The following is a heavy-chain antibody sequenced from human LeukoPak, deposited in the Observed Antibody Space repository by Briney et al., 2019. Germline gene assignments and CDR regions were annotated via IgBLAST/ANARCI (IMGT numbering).Heavy chain of an antibody. Sequence: SETLSLTCTVSGGFISSYYWTWIRQPPGKGLEWIGYIYYSGSTNYNPSLKSRVTVSVGTSTNQFSLKLSSVTAADTAVYYCARENTMIRGAFDAFDIWGQGTMVTVSS. D-gene: IGHD3-10*01. CDR2: IYYSGST. CDR3: ARENTMIRGAFDAFDI. CDR1: GGFISSYY. J-gene: IGHJ3*02. V-gene: IGHV4-59*01.